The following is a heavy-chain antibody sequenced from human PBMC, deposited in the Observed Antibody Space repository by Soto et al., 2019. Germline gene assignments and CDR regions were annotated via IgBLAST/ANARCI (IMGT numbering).Heavy chain of an antibody. CDR2: INHSGST. Sequence: SEILSLTCAVYGGSFSGYYWSWIRQPPGKGLEWIGEINHSGSTNYNPSLKSRVTISVDTSKNQFSLKLSSVTAADTAVYYCAIEVDAFDIWGQGTMVTVSS. J-gene: IGHJ3*02. CDR1: GGSFSGYY. V-gene: IGHV4-34*01. CDR3: AIEVDAFDI.